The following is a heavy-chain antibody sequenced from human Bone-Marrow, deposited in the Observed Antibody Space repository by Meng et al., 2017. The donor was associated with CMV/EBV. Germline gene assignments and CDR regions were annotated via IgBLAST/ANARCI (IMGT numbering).Heavy chain of an antibody. CDR1: GFTFSSYS. V-gene: IGHV3-48*04. CDR3: ARLGYSYGDV. CDR2: ISSSSSTI. J-gene: IGHJ6*02. Sequence: GESLKISCAASGFTFSSYSMNWVRQAPGKGLEWVSYISSSSSTIYYADSVKGRFTISRDNAKNSLHLQMNSLRAEDTAVYYCARLGYSYGDVWGQGTTVTVSS. D-gene: IGHD5-18*01.